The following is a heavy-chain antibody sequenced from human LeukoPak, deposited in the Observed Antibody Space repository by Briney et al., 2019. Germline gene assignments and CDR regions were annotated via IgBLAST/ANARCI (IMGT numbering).Heavy chain of an antibody. CDR1: GFTFSNYA. J-gene: IGHJ4*02. D-gene: IGHD3-22*01. Sequence: GGSLRLSCAASGFTFSNYAMTWVRQAPGKGLEWVSSISESGGSTFYANSVKCRFTISRDNSKNTLYLQMNSLRVEDTALYYCAKDRLRGDNYWGQGTLVTVSS. CDR2: ISESGGST. CDR3: AKDRLRGDNY. V-gene: IGHV3-23*01.